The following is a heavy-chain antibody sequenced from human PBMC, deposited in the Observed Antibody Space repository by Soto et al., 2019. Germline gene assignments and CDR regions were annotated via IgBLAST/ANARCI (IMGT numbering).Heavy chain of an antibody. CDR3: ARRSMTMVRGIN. CDR2: IYYSGGT. CDR1: GGSISSGGYY. J-gene: IGHJ4*02. D-gene: IGHD3-10*01. V-gene: IGHV4-31*03. Sequence: QVQLQESGPGLVKPSQTLSLTCTVSGGSISSGGYYWSWIRQHPGKGLEWIGYIYYSGGTSYNPSLKSRVTISVDTAKNQCSLKLSSMTAADTAVYYCARRSMTMVRGINWGQGTLVTVSS.